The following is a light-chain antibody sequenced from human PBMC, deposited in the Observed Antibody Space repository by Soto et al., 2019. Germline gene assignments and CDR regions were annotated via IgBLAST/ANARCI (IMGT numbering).Light chain of an antibody. CDR3: QQRSKWPLT. CDR1: QSVRRY. CDR2: DAS. Sequence: EIVLTQSPATLSLSPGERATLSCRASQSVRRYLAWYQQKPGQAPRILIDDASNRATGIPARFSGSGSETDFTLTISSLEPEDSAVYYCQQRSKWPLTFGGGTKVEIK. J-gene: IGKJ4*01. V-gene: IGKV3-11*01.